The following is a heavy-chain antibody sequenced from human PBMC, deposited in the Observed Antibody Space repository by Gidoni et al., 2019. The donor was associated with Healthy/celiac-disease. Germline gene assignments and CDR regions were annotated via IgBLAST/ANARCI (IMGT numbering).Heavy chain of an antibody. CDR1: GYTFTSYD. J-gene: IGHJ6*02. V-gene: IGHV1-8*01. Sequence: QVQLVQSGAEVEKPGASVKVSGKASGYTFTSYDINWVRQATGQGREWMGWMNPNSGTTGYAHKFQGRVTMTRNTSISTAYMGLSSLRSEDTAVYYCARVDSSGWYFLDYYYYGMDVWGQGTTVTVSS. CDR3: ARVDSSGWYFLDYYYYGMDV. CDR2: MNPNSGTT. D-gene: IGHD6-19*01.